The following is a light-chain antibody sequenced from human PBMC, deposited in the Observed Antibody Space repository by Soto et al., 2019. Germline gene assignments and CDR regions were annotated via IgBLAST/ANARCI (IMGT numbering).Light chain of an antibody. Sequence: QSALTQPRSVSGSPGQSVTISCTGTTSDVAVYRYVSWYQQHPGKAPKLMIYDVTTRPSGIPDRFSGSKSGNTASLTISGLQADDEGDYYCFSYAGSYTFVFGIGTKLTVL. CDR2: DVT. CDR3: FSYAGSYTFV. V-gene: IGLV2-11*01. CDR1: TSDVAVYRY. J-gene: IGLJ1*01.